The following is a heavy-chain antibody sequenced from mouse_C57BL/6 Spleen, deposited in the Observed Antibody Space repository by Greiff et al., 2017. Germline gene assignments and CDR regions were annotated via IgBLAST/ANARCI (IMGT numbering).Heavy chain of an antibody. CDR1: GYTFTDYN. Sequence: DVQLQESGPELVKPGASVKIPCKASGYTFTDYNMDWVKQSHGKSLEWIGDINPNNGGTIYNQKFKGKATLTVDKSSSTAYMELRSLTSEDTAVYYCARSGTGTPSYWYFDVWGTGTTVTVSS. CDR3: ARSGTGTPSYWYFDV. D-gene: IGHD4-1*01. J-gene: IGHJ1*03. V-gene: IGHV1-18*01. CDR2: INPNNGGT.